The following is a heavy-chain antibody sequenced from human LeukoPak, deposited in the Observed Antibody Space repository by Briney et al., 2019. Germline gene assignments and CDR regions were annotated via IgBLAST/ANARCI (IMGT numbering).Heavy chain of an antibody. CDR2: IYYSGST. J-gene: IGHJ2*01. V-gene: IGHV4-59*12. D-gene: IGHD6-6*01. CDR1: GGSISSYY. CDR3: ARVRRHYSSSFQGWAGSWYFDL. Sequence: SETLSLTCTVSGGSISSYYWSWIRQPPGKGLEWIGYIYYSGSTNYNPSLKSRVTISVDTSKNQFSLKLSSVTAADTAVYYCARVRRHYSSSFQGWAGSWYFDLWGRGTLVTVSS.